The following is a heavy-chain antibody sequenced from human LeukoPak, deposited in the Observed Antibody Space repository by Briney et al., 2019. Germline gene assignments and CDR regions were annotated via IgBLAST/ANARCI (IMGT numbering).Heavy chain of an antibody. CDR2: IYYSGST. J-gene: IGHJ2*01. CDR3: ASHRYYYDSSGFPFGYFDL. CDR1: GGSIRSNNYY. Sequence: SETLSLTCSVSGGSIRSNNYYWGWIRQPPGKGLEWIGSIYYSGSTYYNPSLKSRVTISVDTSKNQFSLKLSSVTAADTAVYYCASHRYYYDSSGFPFGYFDLWGRGTLVTVSS. D-gene: IGHD3-22*01. V-gene: IGHV4-39*01.